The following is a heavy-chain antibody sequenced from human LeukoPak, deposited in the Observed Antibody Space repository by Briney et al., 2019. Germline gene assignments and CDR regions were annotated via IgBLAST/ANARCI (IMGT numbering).Heavy chain of an antibody. V-gene: IGHV3-21*01. CDR1: GFTFTNAW. J-gene: IGHJ6*02. CDR2: ISSSSSYI. Sequence: PGGSLRLSCAASGFTFTNAWMNWVRQAPGKGLEWVSSISSSSSYIYYADSVKGRFTISRDNAKNSLYLQMNSLRAEDTAVYYCARVSAVAGTGSYYYYYGMDVWGQGTTVTVSS. D-gene: IGHD6-19*01. CDR3: ARVSAVAGTGSYYYYYGMDV.